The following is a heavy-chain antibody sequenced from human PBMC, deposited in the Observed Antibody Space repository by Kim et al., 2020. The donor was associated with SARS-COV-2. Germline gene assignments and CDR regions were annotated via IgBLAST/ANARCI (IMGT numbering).Heavy chain of an antibody. CDR2: IYYSGST. V-gene: IGHV4-39*01. CDR1: GGSISSSSYY. Sequence: SETLSLTCTVSGGSISSSSYYWGWIRQPPGKGLEWIGSIYYSGSTYYNPSLKSRVTISVDTSKNQFSLKLSSVTAADTAVYYCARQAGYGGNDYWGQGTLVTVSS. CDR3: ARQAGYGGNDY. J-gene: IGHJ4*02. D-gene: IGHD2-15*01.